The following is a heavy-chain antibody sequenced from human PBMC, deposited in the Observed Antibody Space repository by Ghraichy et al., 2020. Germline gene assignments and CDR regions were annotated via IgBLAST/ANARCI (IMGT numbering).Heavy chain of an antibody. Sequence: SQTLSLTCTVSGVSISDGHWSWVRQPPGKPLQYIGHSYTSGYINYNPSLKSRVAMSLDTSRNQFSLKLSSVTAADTAFYYCTTYLEGRAGRGYWGQGTLVTVSS. CDR3: TTYLEGRAGRGY. CDR2: SYTSGYI. D-gene: IGHD3-3*01. CDR1: GVSISDGH. V-gene: IGHV4-4*07. J-gene: IGHJ4*02.